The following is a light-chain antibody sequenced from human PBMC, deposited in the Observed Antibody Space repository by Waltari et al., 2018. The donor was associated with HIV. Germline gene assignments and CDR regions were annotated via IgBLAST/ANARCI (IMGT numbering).Light chain of an antibody. Sequence: DVVMTQSPLSLPVTLGQPASISCRSSQSLVHSDGNTYLNWFQQRPGQSPRRLIYKVSNRDSGVPDRFSGSWSGTDFTLKISRVEAEDVGVYYCMQGTHWPLTFGGGTKVEIK. CDR3: MQGTHWPLT. V-gene: IGKV2-30*02. CDR2: KVS. CDR1: QSLVHSDGNTY. J-gene: IGKJ4*01.